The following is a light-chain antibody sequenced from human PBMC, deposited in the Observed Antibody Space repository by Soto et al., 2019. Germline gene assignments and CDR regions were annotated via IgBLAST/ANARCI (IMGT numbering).Light chain of an antibody. CDR1: QGITTA. CDR2: GAS. J-gene: IGKJ2*01. Sequence: GDRVFITCPASQGITTALAWYQQKPGEAPRVLIYGASRLQSGVPSRFSGSGSGTDFTLTISSLQPEDSATYYCQQSISYPRTFGQGTNLEIK. CDR3: QQSISYPRT. V-gene: IGKV1-13*02.